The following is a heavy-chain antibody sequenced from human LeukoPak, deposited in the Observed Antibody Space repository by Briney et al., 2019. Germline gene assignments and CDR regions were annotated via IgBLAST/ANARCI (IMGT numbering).Heavy chain of an antibody. D-gene: IGHD1-26*01. CDR1: GFIVSSNY. J-gene: IGHJ4*02. V-gene: IGHV3-53*01. CDR2: IYSGGRT. Sequence: GGSLRLSCAASGFIVSSNYMSWVRQAPGKGLEWVSVIYSGGRTYYADSVKGRFTISRDNSKNTLYLQMNSLRAEDTAVYYCARSPNGGSYFDYWGQGTLVTVSS. CDR3: ARSPNGGSYFDY.